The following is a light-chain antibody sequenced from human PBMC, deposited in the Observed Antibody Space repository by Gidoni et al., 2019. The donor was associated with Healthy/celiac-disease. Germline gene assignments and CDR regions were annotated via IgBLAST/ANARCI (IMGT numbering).Light chain of an antibody. Sequence: EIVLTQSPATLSLSPGERATLSCRASQSVSSYLAWYQQKPGQAPRLLIYDASNRATGIPARFSGSGSGKDLTLTISSLEPEDFAVYYCQQRSNWPPEVTFGQGTRLRLN. J-gene: IGKJ5*01. CDR3: QQRSNWPPEVT. CDR2: DAS. V-gene: IGKV3-11*01. CDR1: QSVSSY.